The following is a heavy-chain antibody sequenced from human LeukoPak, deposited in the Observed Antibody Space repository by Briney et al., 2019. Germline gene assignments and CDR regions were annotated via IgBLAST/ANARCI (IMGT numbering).Heavy chain of an antibody. D-gene: IGHD3-22*01. Sequence: GGSLRLSCAAPGFKLNDYYMSWIRQAPGKGLEWISYITSSGSQYYSDSMKGRFTISRDAASDSLFLQMNSLRVEDTAVYFCTRDQDAGYGLGYWGQGTLVTVSS. J-gene: IGHJ4*02. CDR2: ITSSGSQ. CDR3: TRDQDAGYGLGY. CDR1: GFKLNDYY. V-gene: IGHV3-11*01.